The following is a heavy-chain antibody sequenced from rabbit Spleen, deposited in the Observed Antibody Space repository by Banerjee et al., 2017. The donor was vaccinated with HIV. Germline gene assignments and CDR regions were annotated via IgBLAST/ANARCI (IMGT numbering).Heavy chain of an antibody. CDR3: ARDLVTAIGWNFAL. J-gene: IGHJ4*01. CDR1: GFSFSFSNY. D-gene: IGHD7-1*01. CDR2: IAAGVSYTT. V-gene: IGHV1S40*01. Sequence: QSLEESGGDLVKPGASLTLICTASGFSFSFSNYMCWVRQPPGKGPEWIACIAAGVSYTTYYATWAKGRFTISNPSSTTVTLQMTSLTAADTATYFCARDLVTAIGWNFALWGQGTLVTVS.